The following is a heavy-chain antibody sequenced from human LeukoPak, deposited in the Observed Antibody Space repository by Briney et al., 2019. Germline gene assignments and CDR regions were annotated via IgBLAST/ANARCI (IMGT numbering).Heavy chain of an antibody. Sequence: SETLSLTYTASGGSISSGGYYWSWIRQHPGKGLEWIGYIYYSGSTYYNPSLKSRVTISVDTSKNQFSLKLSSVTAADTAVYLLSKSPHWCGGSCFVGGSIYFDYWGQGTLVTVSS. CDR1: GGSISSGGYY. D-gene: IGHD2-15*01. CDR2: IYYSGST. J-gene: IGHJ4*02. CDR3: SKSPHWCGGSCFVGGSIYFDY. V-gene: IGHV4-31*03.